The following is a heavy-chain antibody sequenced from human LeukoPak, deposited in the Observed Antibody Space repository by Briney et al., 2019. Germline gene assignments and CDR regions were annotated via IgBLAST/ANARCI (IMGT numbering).Heavy chain of an antibody. V-gene: IGHV3-21*01. J-gene: IGHJ4*02. Sequence: KTGGSLRLSCAASGFTFSSYSMNWVRQAPGKGLEWVSSITSSSSYIYYADSVKGRFTISRDNAKNSLYLQTNSLRAEDTAVYYCARGTYMSSSSLDYDYWGQGTLVTVSS. CDR3: ARGTYMSSSSLDYDY. D-gene: IGHD6-6*01. CDR1: GFTFSSYS. CDR2: ITSSSSYI.